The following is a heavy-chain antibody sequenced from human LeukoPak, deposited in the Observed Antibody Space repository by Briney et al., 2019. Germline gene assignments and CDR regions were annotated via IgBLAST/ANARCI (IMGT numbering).Heavy chain of an antibody. CDR2: IYSAGNT. V-gene: IGHV3-53*01. Sequence: GGSLRLSCAASAFTVSGNYMSWVRQAPGKGLEWVSAIYSAGNTYYADSVKGRFTISRDNSKNTLYLQMNSLRAEDTAVYFCASSYCGGTLCYDHYWGHGTLVTVSS. D-gene: IGHD2-21*01. CDR1: AFTVSGNY. J-gene: IGHJ4*01. CDR3: ASSYCGGTLCYDHY.